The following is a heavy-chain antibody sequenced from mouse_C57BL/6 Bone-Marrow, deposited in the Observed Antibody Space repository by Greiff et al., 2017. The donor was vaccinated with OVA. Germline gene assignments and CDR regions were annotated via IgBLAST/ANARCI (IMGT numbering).Heavy chain of an antibody. CDR1: GFSLTSYG. D-gene: IGHD1-1*01. CDR3: ARNPSPDYYGSSYGGPYFDY. V-gene: IGHV2-2*01. Sequence: QVQLQQSGPGLVQPSQSLSITCTVSGFSLTSYGVHWVRQSPGKGLEWLGVIWSGGSTDYNAAFISRLSISKDNSKSQVFFKMNSLQADDTAIYYCARNPSPDYYGSSYGGPYFDYWGQGTTLTVSS. J-gene: IGHJ2*01. CDR2: IWSGGST.